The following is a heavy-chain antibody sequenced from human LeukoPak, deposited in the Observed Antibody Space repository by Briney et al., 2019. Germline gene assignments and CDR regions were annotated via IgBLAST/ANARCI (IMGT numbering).Heavy chain of an antibody. V-gene: IGHV1-8*01. Sequence: ASVKVSCKASKYTFTSYDINWVRQATGQGLERMGWMNPVSGNTGYAQNFQGRCTITRDTAISTAYMELSSLRSEDTAVYYCARGPRNWGFDYWGQGTLVTVSS. CDR2: MNPVSGNT. J-gene: IGHJ4*02. CDR3: ARGPRNWGFDY. CDR1: KYTFTSYD. D-gene: IGHD7-27*01.